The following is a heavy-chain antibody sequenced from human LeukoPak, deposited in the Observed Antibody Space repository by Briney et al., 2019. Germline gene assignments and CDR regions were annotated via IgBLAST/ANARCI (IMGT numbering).Heavy chain of an antibody. CDR2: ISGNGGRT. D-gene: IGHD5-24*01. CDR3: TRVGYIDEGIDY. J-gene: IGHJ4*02. Sequence: SGGSLRLSCAASGFTFSNYAMAWVRQAPGKGLEWVSAISGNGGRTYSADSVQGRFTISRDNSKNTVYLQMDNLRAEDSAMYYCTRVGYIDEGIDYWGQGTLVTVSS. CDR1: GFTFSNYA. V-gene: IGHV3-23*01.